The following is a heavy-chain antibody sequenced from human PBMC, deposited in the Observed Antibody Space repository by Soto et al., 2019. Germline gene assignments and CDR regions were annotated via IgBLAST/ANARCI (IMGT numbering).Heavy chain of an antibody. Sequence: QVQLVQSGAAVKKPGSSVNVSCKASVGTFSRYAISWVLQAPGQGPEWMGGILPIFGTANYAQKFQGRVTITADESTSTAYMALSRLRSADTAVYYCARDRDGDCSGGSCYSGDLDLDYWGQGTLVTVSS. CDR2: ILPIFGTA. CDR1: VGTFSRYA. V-gene: IGHV1-69*01. CDR3: ARDRDGDCSGGSCYSGDLDLDY. J-gene: IGHJ4*02. D-gene: IGHD2-15*01.